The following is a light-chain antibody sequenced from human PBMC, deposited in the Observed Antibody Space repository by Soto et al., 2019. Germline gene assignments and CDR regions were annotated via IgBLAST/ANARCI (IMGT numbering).Light chain of an antibody. V-gene: IGKV1-5*01. CDR1: QNIGSS. J-gene: IGKJ2*01. CDR3: EQHSDYSAVT. CDR2: DAS. Sequence: DIQMTQSPSTLSASVGDRVTITCRASQNIGSSLAWYQHRPGKAPKLLIFDASTLRPGVPSRFSGSGFGTEFTLTITGLQPDDFGTYYCEQHSDYSAVTFGQGTKLEIK.